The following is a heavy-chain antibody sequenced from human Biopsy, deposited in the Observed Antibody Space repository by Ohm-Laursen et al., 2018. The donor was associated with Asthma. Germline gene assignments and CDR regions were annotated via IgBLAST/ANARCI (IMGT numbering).Heavy chain of an antibody. CDR3: ARHWDWGSFFDY. Sequence: SETLSLTCTVSGGSMSSSSYYWGWIRQPPGKGLEWMGSISYTGSAYHNPSPKSRVTISVDTSKNHFSLKLSSVIAADTAVYYCARHWDWGSFFDYWGQGTPVTVSS. CDR1: GGSMSSSSYY. CDR2: ISYTGSA. J-gene: IGHJ4*02. D-gene: IGHD7-27*01. V-gene: IGHV4-39*01.